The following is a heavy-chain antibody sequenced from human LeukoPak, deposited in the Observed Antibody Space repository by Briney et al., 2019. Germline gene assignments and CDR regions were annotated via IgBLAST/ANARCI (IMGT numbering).Heavy chain of an antibody. D-gene: IGHD3-22*01. J-gene: IGHJ5*02. CDR3: ARENYYDSSGYYYQA. V-gene: IGHV1-46*01. CDR2: INPSGGST. Sequence: AASVKVSCKASGYTFTSYYMHWVRQAPGQGLEWMGIINPSGGSTSYAQKFQGRVTMTRDTSISTAYMELSRLRSDDTAVYYCARENYYDSSGYYYQAWGQGTLVTVSS. CDR1: GYTFTSYY.